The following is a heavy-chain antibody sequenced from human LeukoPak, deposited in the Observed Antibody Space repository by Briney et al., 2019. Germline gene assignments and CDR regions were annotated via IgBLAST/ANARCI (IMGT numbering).Heavy chain of an antibody. J-gene: IGHJ4*02. Sequence: GGSLRLSCAASGFTFSSYGMHWVRQAPGKGLEWVAVISYDGSNKYYADSVKGRFTISRDNSKNTLYLQMNSLRAEDTAVYYCATSGWYFDYWGQGTLVTVSS. CDR2: ISYDGSNK. CDR1: GFTFSSYG. V-gene: IGHV3-30*03. CDR3: ATSGWYFDY. D-gene: IGHD6-19*01.